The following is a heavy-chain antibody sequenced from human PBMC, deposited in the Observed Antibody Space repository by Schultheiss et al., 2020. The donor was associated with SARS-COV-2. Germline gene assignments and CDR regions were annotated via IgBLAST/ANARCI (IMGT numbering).Heavy chain of an antibody. CDR1: GFTFSDYY. Sequence: GGSLRLSCAASGFTFSDYYMSWIRQAPGKGLEWVSYISGTSTYIYYADSVKGRFTISRDNANNSMSLQMNSLRAEDTAVYYCAGGFSYGHFDFWGQGTPVTVSS. CDR3: AGGFSYGHFDF. V-gene: IGHV3-11*06. J-gene: IGHJ4*02. D-gene: IGHD5-18*01. CDR2: ISGTSTYI.